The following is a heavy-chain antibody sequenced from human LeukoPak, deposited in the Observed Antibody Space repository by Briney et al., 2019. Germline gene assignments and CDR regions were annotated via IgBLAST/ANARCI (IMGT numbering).Heavy chain of an antibody. CDR3: ASFSPTTATFDY. Sequence: ASVKVSCKASGYTFTSCGISWVRQAPGQGLEWMGWISGYNGNTNYAQKLQGRVTMTTDTSTSTAYMELTSLRSDDTAVYYCASFSPTTATFDYWGQGTLVTVSS. D-gene: IGHD1-26*01. V-gene: IGHV1-18*01. CDR2: ISGYNGNT. J-gene: IGHJ4*02. CDR1: GYTFTSCG.